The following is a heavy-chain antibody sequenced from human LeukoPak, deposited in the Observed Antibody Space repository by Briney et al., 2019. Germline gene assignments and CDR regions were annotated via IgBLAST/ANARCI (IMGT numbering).Heavy chain of an antibody. Sequence: ASVKVSCKASGYTFTSYYMHWVRQAPGQGLEWMGVINPSGGSTSYAQKFQGRVTMTRDTSTSTVYMDLSSLRSEDTAVYYCASGDCSSTSCYDCWGQGTLVTVSS. D-gene: IGHD2-2*03. CDR3: ASGDCSSTSCYDC. J-gene: IGHJ4*02. V-gene: IGHV1-46*01. CDR1: GYTFTSYY. CDR2: INPSGGST.